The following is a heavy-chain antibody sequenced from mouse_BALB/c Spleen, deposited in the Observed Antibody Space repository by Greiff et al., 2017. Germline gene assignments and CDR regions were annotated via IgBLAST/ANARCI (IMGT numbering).Heavy chain of an antibody. CDR3: TRQEIYYGYGGYAMDD. CDR2: IDPETGGT. D-gene: IGHD2-2*01. CDR1: GYTFTDYE. Sequence: QVQLQQSGAELVRPGASVTLSCKASGYTFTDYEMHWVKQTPVHGLEWIGAIDPETGGTAYNQKFKGKATLTADKSSSTAYMELRSLTSEDSAVYYCTRQEIYYGYGGYAMDDWGQGTSVTVSS. V-gene: IGHV1-15*01. J-gene: IGHJ4*01.